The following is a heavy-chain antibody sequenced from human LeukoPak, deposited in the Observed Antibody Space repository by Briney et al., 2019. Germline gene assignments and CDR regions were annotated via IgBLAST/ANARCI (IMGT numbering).Heavy chain of an antibody. J-gene: IGHJ6*03. D-gene: IGHD3-22*01. Sequence: GASVKVSCKASGYTFTSYGISWVRQAPGQGLEWMGWISAYNGKTNYAQKLQGRVTMTTDTSTSTAYMELRSLRSDDTAVYYCARGGHYYDSSGYLNSHYYYYMDVWGKGTTVTVSS. V-gene: IGHV1-18*01. CDR3: ARGGHYYDSSGYLNSHYYYYMDV. CDR1: GYTFTSYG. CDR2: ISAYNGKT.